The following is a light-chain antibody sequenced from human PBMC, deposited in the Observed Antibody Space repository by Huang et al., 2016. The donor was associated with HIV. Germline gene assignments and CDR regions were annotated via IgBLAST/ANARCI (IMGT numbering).Light chain of an antibody. CDR3: QQRSNWPIT. CDR2: DAS. CDR1: QSVSRY. J-gene: IGKJ5*01. Sequence: EIVLTQSPATLSLSPGERATLSCRASQSVSRYLAVYQQKPGQAPRLLIYDASNRATGIPARFSGSVSGTDFTLTISSLEPEDFAVYYCQQRSNWPITFGQGTRLEIK. V-gene: IGKV3-11*01.